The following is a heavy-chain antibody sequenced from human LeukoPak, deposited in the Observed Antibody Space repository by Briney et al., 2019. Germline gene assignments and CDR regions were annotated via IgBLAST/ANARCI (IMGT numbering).Heavy chain of an antibody. J-gene: IGHJ1*01. V-gene: IGHV4-39*01. D-gene: IGHD3-22*01. CDR1: GYSVSRSDSY. CDR3: ARRRYYDGSGYLE. Sequence: SETLSLTCSVSGYSVSRSDSYWDWIRQPPGKGLEWIGTIYYSGRTYYSPSLKSRVTMSVDPSNNQFSLNLRSVTAADTALYCCARRRYYDGSGYLEWGQGTLLSVSS. CDR2: IYYSGRT.